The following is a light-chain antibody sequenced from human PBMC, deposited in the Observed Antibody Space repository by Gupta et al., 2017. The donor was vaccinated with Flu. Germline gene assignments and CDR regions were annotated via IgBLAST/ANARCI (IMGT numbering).Light chain of an antibody. V-gene: IGKV1-39*01. Sequence: DSQMTQSPSSLSASVGDRVTITCRASQSIRSYLNWYQQKPGKAPKLLIYAASSLQSGVPSRFSGSGSGTDFTLTISRLQPEDFATYYCQQCDSTPETFGQGTKVETK. CDR2: AAS. CDR1: QSIRSY. J-gene: IGKJ1*01. CDR3: QQCDSTPET.